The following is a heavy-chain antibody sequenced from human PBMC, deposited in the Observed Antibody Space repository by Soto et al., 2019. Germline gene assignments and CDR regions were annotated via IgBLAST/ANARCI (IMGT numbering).Heavy chain of an antibody. J-gene: IGHJ4*02. V-gene: IGHV3-30*03. Sequence: QVQLVESGGGVVQPGRSLRLSCAASGFTFSNFGMHWVRQAPVKGLEWVAVISYDGNTKYYADSVKGRFTISRDNSKNTLYLQMDSLRVEDTAVYYCTSQVATGDWGQGTLVTFSS. CDR1: GFTFSNFG. CDR3: TSQVATGD. CDR2: ISYDGNTK. D-gene: IGHD5-12*01.